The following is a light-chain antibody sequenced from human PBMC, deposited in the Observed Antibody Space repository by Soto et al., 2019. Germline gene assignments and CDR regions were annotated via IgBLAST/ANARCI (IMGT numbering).Light chain of an antibody. CDR1: QGISSF. CDR2: AAS. V-gene: IGKV1-9*01. Sequence: IQFTPSPSSLCASVGDRVSITCRASQGISSFLAWYQQKPGKAPKLLIYAASSLQSGVPARFSASGSGTEFTLTISNVQPDDFATYYCQQYNRLWTFGQGTKVAIK. CDR3: QQYNRLWT. J-gene: IGKJ1*01.